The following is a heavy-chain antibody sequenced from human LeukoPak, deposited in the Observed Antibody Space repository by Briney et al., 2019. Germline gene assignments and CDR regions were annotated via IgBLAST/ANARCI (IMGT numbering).Heavy chain of an antibody. CDR1: GFTASSNY. Sequence: GGSLRLSCAASGFTASSNYMSWVRQAPGKGLEWVSVIYSGGSTYYADSVKGRFTISRDNSKNTLYLQMNSLRAEDTAVYYCARDYGPIDYWGQGTLVTVSS. J-gene: IGHJ4*02. D-gene: IGHD4-17*01. CDR3: ARDYGPIDY. V-gene: IGHV3-66*01. CDR2: IYSGGST.